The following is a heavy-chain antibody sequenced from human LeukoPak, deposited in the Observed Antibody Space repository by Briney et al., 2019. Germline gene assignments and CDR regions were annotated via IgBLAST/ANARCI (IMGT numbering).Heavy chain of an antibody. Sequence: GGSLRLSCAASGFTFSSYSMNWVRQAPGKGLEWVSSISSSSSYIYYADSVKGRFTISRDNAKNSLYLQMNSLRAEDTAVYYCASGGRGFQVVVVAATNYYYMDVWGKGTTATVSS. J-gene: IGHJ6*03. V-gene: IGHV3-21*01. CDR1: GFTFSSYS. CDR3: ASGGRGFQVVVVAATNYYYMDV. D-gene: IGHD2-15*01. CDR2: ISSSSSYI.